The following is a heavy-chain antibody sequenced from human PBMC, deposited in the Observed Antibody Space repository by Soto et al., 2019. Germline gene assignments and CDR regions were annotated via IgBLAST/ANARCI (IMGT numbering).Heavy chain of an antibody. Sequence: QVQLQESGPGLVKPSQTLSLTCTVSGGSISSGGYYWSWIRQHPGKGLEWIGYIYYSGSTYYNPSLKSRVTISVDTSKNQFSLKLSFVTAADTAVYYCARADYYDSSGYYPTLYYYGMDVWGQGTTVTVSS. V-gene: IGHV4-31*03. D-gene: IGHD3-22*01. CDR1: GGSISSGGYY. CDR3: ARADYYDSSGYYPTLYYYGMDV. J-gene: IGHJ6*02. CDR2: IYYSGST.